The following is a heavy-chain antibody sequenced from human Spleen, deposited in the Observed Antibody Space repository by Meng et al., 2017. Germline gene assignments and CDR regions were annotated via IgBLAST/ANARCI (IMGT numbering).Heavy chain of an antibody. Sequence: GGSLRLSCAASGFTFSSYAMSWVRQAPGKGLEWVSAISGSGGSTYYADSVKGRFTLSRDNYKNTLSLQMNSLRAEDTAVYYCAKDRDDYGDYHSWFDPWGQGTLVTVSS. V-gene: IGHV3-23*01. CDR3: AKDRDDYGDYHSWFDP. CDR1: GFTFSSYA. CDR2: ISGSGGST. J-gene: IGHJ5*02. D-gene: IGHD4-17*01.